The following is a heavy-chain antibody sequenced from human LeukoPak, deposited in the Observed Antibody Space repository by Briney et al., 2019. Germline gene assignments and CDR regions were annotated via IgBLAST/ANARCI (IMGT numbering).Heavy chain of an antibody. V-gene: IGHV3-30-3*01. Sequence: GGSLRLSCAASGFTFSSYAMHWVRQAPGKGLERVAVISYDGSNKYYADSVKGRFTISRDNSKNTLYLQMNSLRAEDTAVYYCARDGSRNKRDDAFDIWGQGTMVTVSS. J-gene: IGHJ3*02. CDR2: ISYDGSNK. CDR1: GFTFSSYA. CDR3: ARDGSRNKRDDAFDI. D-gene: IGHD1-26*01.